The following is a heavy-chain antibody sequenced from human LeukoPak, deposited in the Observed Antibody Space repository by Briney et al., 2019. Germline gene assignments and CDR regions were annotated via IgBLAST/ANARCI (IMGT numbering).Heavy chain of an antibody. D-gene: IGHD3-10*01. CDR1: GFTFSSNA. CDR3: ATGAWLFGY. CDR2: ISGSGGST. J-gene: IGHJ4*02. V-gene: IGHV3-23*01. Sequence: HGGSLRLSCAASGFTFSSNAMSWFGHPPPKGLEWVSAISGSGGSTYYADSVKGRFTISRDNSKNTLYLQMNSLRAEDTAVYYCATGAWLFGYWGQGTLVTVSS.